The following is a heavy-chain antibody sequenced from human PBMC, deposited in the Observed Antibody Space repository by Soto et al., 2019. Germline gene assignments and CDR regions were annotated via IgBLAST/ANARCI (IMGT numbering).Heavy chain of an antibody. CDR2: MNPNSGKT. CDR1: GYTFGNND. D-gene: IGHD2-21*01. Sequence: ASVKVSCKASGYTFGNNDISWVRQATGQGLEWMGWMNPNSGKTGYAQKFQGRLTMTRDTSMSTAYLEVSRLRSDDTAIYYCARMATSATVDWFDPWARDPWSPSPQ. J-gene: IGHJ5*02. CDR3: ARMATSATVDWFDP. V-gene: IGHV1-8*01.